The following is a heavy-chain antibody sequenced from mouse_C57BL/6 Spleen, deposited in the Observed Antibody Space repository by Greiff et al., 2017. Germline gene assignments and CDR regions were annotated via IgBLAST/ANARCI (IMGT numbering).Heavy chain of an antibody. V-gene: IGHV1-22*01. CDR3: AGGYYGFDY. D-gene: IGHD1-1*01. J-gene: IGHJ2*01. CDR1: GYTFTDYN. CDR2: INPNNGGT. Sequence: DVHLVESGPELVKPGASVKMSCKASGYTFTDYNMHWVKQSHGKSLEWIGYINPNNGGTSYNQKFKGKATLTVNKSSSTAYMELRSLTSEDSAVYYCAGGYYGFDYWGQGTTLTVSS.